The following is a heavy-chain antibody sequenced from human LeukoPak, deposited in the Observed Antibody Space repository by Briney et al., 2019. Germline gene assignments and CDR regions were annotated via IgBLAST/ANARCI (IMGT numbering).Heavy chain of an antibody. V-gene: IGHV4-59*01. CDR3: ARATVTTYGDWFDP. D-gene: IGHD4-17*01. J-gene: IGHJ5*02. Sequence: SETLSLTCTVSGGSISSYYWSWIRQPPGKGLEWIGYIYYSGSTNYNPSLKSRVTISVDTSKNQFSLKLSSVTAADTAVYYCARATVTTYGDWFDPWGQGTLVTVSS. CDR1: GGSISSYY. CDR2: IYYSGST.